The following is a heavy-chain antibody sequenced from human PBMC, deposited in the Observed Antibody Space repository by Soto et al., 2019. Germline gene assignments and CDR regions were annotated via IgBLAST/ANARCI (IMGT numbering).Heavy chain of an antibody. CDR2: INHSGNT. V-gene: IGHV4-34*01. Sequence: PSETLSLTCAVYGGSFSTDYRRWIRQPPGKGLEWIGEINHSGNTNYNPSLKSRVTTSVETSKNQCSLRLTSVTVADTPVYYCARDVEGAGYSGAFDYGCQRTLVPVSS. D-gene: IGHD2-15*01. CDR3: ARDVEGAGYSGAFDY. CDR1: GGSFSTDY. J-gene: IGHJ4*02.